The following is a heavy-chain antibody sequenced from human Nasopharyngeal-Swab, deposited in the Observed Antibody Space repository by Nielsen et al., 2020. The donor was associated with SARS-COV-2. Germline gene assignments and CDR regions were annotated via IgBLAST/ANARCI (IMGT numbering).Heavy chain of an antibody. D-gene: IGHD6-19*01. V-gene: IGHV3-23*01. CDR1: GFTFINYA. CDR3: AKVPRPGFDSGPDY. J-gene: IGHJ4*02. Sequence: GGSLRLSCAASGFTFINYAMSWVRKPPGKGLEWISLISGSGGETFYGDSVKGRFTISRENSKNIMYLQMNSLRAEDTAVYYCAKVPRPGFDSGPDYWGQGALVTVSS. CDR2: ISGSGGET.